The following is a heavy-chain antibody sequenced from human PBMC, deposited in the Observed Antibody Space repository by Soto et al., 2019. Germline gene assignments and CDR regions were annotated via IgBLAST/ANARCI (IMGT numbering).Heavy chain of an antibody. D-gene: IGHD3-10*01. CDR3: ARRLWFGELGRYYYYGMDV. Sequence: ASVKVSCKASGYTFTNYDINWVRQATGQGLEWKGWMNPKSGNTGYAQQFQGRVTMTRSTSISTAYMELSSLRSEDTAVYYFARRLWFGELGRYYYYGMDVWGQGTTVTVSS. V-gene: IGHV1-8*01. CDR2: MNPKSGNT. CDR1: GYTFTNYD. J-gene: IGHJ6*02.